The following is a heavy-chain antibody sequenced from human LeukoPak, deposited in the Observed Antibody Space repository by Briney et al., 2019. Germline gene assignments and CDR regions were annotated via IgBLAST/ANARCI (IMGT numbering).Heavy chain of an antibody. CDR3: ASPPEGYSGSFRDAFDI. CDR2: ISGSGGST. V-gene: IGHV3-23*01. Sequence: GGSLRLSCAASGFTFSSYAMGWVRQAPGKGLEWVSAISGSGGSTYYADSVKGRFTISRDNSKNTLYLQMNSLRAEDTAVYYCASPPEGYSGSFRDAFDIWGQGTMVTVSS. D-gene: IGHD1-26*01. J-gene: IGHJ3*02. CDR1: GFTFSSYA.